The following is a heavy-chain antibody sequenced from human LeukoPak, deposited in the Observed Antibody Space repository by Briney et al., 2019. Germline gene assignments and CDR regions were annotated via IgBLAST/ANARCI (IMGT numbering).Heavy chain of an antibody. Sequence: PGGSLRLSCAASGFTFSSYAMSWVRQALGKGLEWVSAISGSGGSTYYADSVKGRFTISRDNSKNTLYLQMNSLRAEDTAVYYCAKDSQDYGDYINWFDPWGQGTLVTVSS. J-gene: IGHJ5*02. D-gene: IGHD4-17*01. V-gene: IGHV3-23*01. CDR3: AKDSQDYGDYINWFDP. CDR2: ISGSGGST. CDR1: GFTFSSYA.